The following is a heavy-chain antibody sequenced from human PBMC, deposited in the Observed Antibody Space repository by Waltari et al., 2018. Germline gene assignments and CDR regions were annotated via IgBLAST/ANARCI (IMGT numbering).Heavy chain of an antibody. Sequence: QGQLVQSGGEVKRPGASVKISCKASGYRFISYGLRWVRQAPGQGLAWMGLISTYDGNTKNVQKFQGRITMTTDTSTQTTYMEIRSLRSDDTAIYFCAREKDTALEAGAFDIWGQGTRVTVSS. D-gene: IGHD5-18*01. J-gene: IGHJ3*02. CDR1: GYRFISYG. V-gene: IGHV1-18*01. CDR3: AREKDTALEAGAFDI. CDR2: ISTYDGNT.